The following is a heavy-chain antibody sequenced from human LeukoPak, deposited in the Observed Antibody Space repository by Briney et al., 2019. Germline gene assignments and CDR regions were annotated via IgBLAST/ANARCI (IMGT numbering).Heavy chain of an antibody. CDR2: IYYTGST. D-gene: IGHD1-14*01. Sequence: SETLSLTCSVSGGSINTYYWSWIRQTPGKGLEWIGFIYYTGSTNYNPSLKSRVTMSVDTSKSQFSLKLTSVTAADTALYYCARGANPLDSWGRGTLVTVSS. J-gene: IGHJ4*02. CDR3: ARGANPLDS. CDR1: GGSINTYY. V-gene: IGHV4-59*12.